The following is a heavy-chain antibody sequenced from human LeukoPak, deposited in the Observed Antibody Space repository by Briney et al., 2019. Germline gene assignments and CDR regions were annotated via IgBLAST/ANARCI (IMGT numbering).Heavy chain of an antibody. CDR1: GYTFTGYY. D-gene: IGHD1-26*01. V-gene: IGHV1-2*04. Sequence: ASVKVSCKASGYTFTGYYMHWVRQAPGQGLEWMGWINPNSGGTNYAQKFQGWVTMTRDTSISTAYMELSRLRSDDTAVYYCARVSPSGSYAGEFNYWGQGTLVTVSS. J-gene: IGHJ4*02. CDR2: INPNSGGT. CDR3: ARVSPSGSYAGEFNY.